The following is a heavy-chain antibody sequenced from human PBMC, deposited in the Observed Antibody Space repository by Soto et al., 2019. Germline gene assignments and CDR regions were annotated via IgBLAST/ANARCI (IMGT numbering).Heavy chain of an antibody. D-gene: IGHD3-3*01. Sequence: PSETLSLTCAVYGGSVNGYYWNWIRQPPGKGLEWIGEINHTGGTHYNPSLKSRVTMSVDTSKNQFSLRLSSVTAADTAIYYCATRITVFGLLIPPFDTWGHGTQVPVSS. CDR3: ATRITVFGLLIPPFDT. CDR1: GGSVNGYY. J-gene: IGHJ5*01. V-gene: IGHV4-34*01. CDR2: INHTGGT.